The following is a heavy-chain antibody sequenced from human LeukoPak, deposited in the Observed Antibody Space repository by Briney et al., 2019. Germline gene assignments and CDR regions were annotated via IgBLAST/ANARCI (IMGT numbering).Heavy chain of an antibody. V-gene: IGHV1-2*02. CDR1: GYTFTAYY. J-gene: IGHJ3*02. Sequence: ASVKVSLKPSGYTFTAYYIHGVRHAPGQGLEWMGWINPNSGDTNNAQMLQGRVTMTRDTSISTAYMELSRLTSDDTAVFYCARGRLGSGSQYNAFDIWGDGSLVTVSS. D-gene: IGHD3-10*01. CDR2: INPNSGDT. CDR3: ARGRLGSGSQYNAFDI.